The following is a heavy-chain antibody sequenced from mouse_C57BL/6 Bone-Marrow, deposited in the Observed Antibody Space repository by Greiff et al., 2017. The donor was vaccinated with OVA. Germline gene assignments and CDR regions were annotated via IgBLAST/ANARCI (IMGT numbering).Heavy chain of an antibody. J-gene: IGHJ3*01. Sequence: EVMLVESGGDLVKPGGSLKLSCAASGFTFSSYGMSWVRQTPDKRLEWVATISSGGSYTYYPDSVKGRFTISRDNAKNTLYLQMSSLKSEDTAMYYCARPIYYDPWFAYWGQGTLVTVSA. CDR3: ARPIYYDPWFAY. D-gene: IGHD2-4*01. CDR1: GFTFSSYG. CDR2: ISSGGSYT. V-gene: IGHV5-6*01.